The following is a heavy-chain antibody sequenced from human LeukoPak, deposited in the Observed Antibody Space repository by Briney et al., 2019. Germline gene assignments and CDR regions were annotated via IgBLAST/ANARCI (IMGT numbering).Heavy chain of an antibody. D-gene: IGHD1-14*01. J-gene: IGHJ3*02. Sequence: PGGSLKLSCAASGFTFSGSAMHWVRQASGKGLEWVGRIRSKANSYATAYAASVKGRFTISRDDSKNTAYLQMNSLKTEDTAVYYCTRPQRAPREPFDIWGQGTMVTVSS. V-gene: IGHV3-73*01. CDR1: GFTFSGSA. CDR3: TRPQRAPREPFDI. CDR2: IRSKANSYAT.